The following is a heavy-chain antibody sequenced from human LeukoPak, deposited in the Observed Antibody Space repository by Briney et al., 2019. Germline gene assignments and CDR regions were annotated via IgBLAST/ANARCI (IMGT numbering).Heavy chain of an antibody. CDR3: ARRAHNYYGSGSYPDY. D-gene: IGHD3-10*01. Sequence: GESLKISCKGSGYSFTSYWIGWVRQMPGKGLEWMGIIYPGDSDTRYSPSFQGQVTISADKSISTAYLQWSSLKASDTAMYYCARRAHNYYGSGSYPDYWGQGTLVTVSS. J-gene: IGHJ4*02. CDR2: IYPGDSDT. CDR1: GYSFTSYW. V-gene: IGHV5-51*01.